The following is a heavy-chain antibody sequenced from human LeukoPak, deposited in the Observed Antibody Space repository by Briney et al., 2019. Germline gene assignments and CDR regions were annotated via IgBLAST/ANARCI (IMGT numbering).Heavy chain of an antibody. J-gene: IGHJ4*02. V-gene: IGHV3-53*01. CDR2: IYSGVST. CDR3: ARFSSWAFDY. D-gene: IGHD6-13*01. CDR1: GFTVSSNY. Sequence: PGGSLRLSCAASGFTVSSNYMSWVRQAPGKGLEWVSVIYSGVSTYYADSVKGRFTISRDNSKNPLYLQMNSLGAEDTAVYYCARFSSWAFDYWGQGTLVTVSS.